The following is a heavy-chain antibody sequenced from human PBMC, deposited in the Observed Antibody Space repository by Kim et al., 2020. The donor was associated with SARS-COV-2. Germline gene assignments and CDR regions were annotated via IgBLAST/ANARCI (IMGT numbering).Heavy chain of an antibody. Sequence: GGSLRLSCAASGFTFSSYSMNWVRQAPGKGLEWVSSISSSSSYIYYADSVKGRFTISRDNAKNSLYLQMNSLIAEDTAVYYCARDGIAAAGTFNYYYYGMDVWGQGTTVTVSS. CDR3: ARDGIAAAGTFNYYYYGMDV. V-gene: IGHV3-21*01. CDR2: ISSSSSYI. D-gene: IGHD6-13*01. CDR1: GFTFSSYS. J-gene: IGHJ6*02.